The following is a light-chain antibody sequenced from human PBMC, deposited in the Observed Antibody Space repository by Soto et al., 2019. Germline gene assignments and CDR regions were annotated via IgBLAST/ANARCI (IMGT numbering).Light chain of an antibody. J-gene: IGLJ2*01. CDR1: SSNIKTNG. V-gene: IGLV1-44*01. CDR3: ATWDDSLNGLI. CDR2: SNN. Sequence: QSVLTQPPSASGTPGQGVTISCSGGSSNIKTNGVSWYQQVPGAAPKLLIYSNNQPPSGAPDRFTGSKSATSASLAIAGLQSEHEATYHCATWDDSLNGLIFGGGTKLTVL.